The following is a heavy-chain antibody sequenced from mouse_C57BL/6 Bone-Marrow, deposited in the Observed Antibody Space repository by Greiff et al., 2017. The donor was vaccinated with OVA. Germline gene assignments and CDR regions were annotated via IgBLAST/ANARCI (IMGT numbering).Heavy chain of an antibody. V-gene: IGHV1-76*01. CDR1: GYTFTDYY. CDR2: IYPGSGNT. Sequence: QVQLKESGAELVRPGASVKLSCKASGYTFTDYYINWVKQRPGQGLEWIARIYPGSGNTYYNEKFKGKATLTAEKSSSTAYMQLSSLTSEDSAVYFCARTTVVDYAMDYWGQGTSVTVSS. J-gene: IGHJ4*01. CDR3: ARTTVVDYAMDY. D-gene: IGHD1-1*01.